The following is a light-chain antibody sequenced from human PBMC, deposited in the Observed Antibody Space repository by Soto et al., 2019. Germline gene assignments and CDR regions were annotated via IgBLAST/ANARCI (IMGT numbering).Light chain of an antibody. CDR2: DAS. V-gene: IGKV1-33*01. CDR3: QQYDNLLT. Sequence: DIQMTHSPSSLSASVGDRVTITCQASQDISNYLNWYQQKPGKAPKHLIYDASNLETGVPSRFSGSGSGTDFTFTISSLQPEDIATYYCQQYDNLLTFGGGTKVDIK. J-gene: IGKJ4*01. CDR1: QDISNY.